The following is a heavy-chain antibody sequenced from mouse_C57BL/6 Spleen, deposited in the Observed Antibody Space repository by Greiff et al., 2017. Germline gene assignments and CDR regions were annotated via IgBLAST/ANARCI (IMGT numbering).Heavy chain of an antibody. CDR2: IDPNSGGT. V-gene: IGHV1-72*01. Sequence: VQLQQPGAELVKPGASVKLSCKASGYTFTSYWMHWVKQRPGRGLEWIGRIDPNSGGTKYNEKFKSKATLTVDKPSSTAYMQLSSLTSEDSAVYYCARERAFDYGSSYPFAYWGQGTLVTVSA. CDR3: ARERAFDYGSSYPFAY. J-gene: IGHJ3*01. CDR1: GYTFTSYW. D-gene: IGHD1-1*01.